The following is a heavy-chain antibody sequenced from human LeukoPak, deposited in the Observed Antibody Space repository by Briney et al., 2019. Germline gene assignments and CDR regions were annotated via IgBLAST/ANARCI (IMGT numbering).Heavy chain of an antibody. D-gene: IGHD6-19*01. CDR3: ARVEGSSSGWYVVSS. Sequence: PGGSLRLSCAASGFTFSSDWVSWGRQAPGERLEWVANIKQDGSEKYYVDSVKGRFTISRDNAKNSLYLQMNSLRAEDTAVYYCARVEGSSSGWYVVSSWGQGTLVTVSS. J-gene: IGHJ5*02. CDR1: GFTFSSDW. V-gene: IGHV3-7*05. CDR2: IKQDGSEK.